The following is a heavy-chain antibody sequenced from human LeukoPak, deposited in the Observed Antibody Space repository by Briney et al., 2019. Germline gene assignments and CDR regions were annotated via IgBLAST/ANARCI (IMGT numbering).Heavy chain of an antibody. D-gene: IGHD2-2*01. CDR1: GRSFSSYY. Sequence: SETLSLTCTVSGRSFSSYYWSWLRQPPGKGLEWIGYIYYSGSTNYNPSLKSRVTISVDTSKNQFSLKLSSVTAADTAVYYCAREVPADSWFDPWGQGTLVTVSS. V-gene: IGHV4-59*01. CDR2: IYYSGST. CDR3: AREVPADSWFDP. J-gene: IGHJ5*02.